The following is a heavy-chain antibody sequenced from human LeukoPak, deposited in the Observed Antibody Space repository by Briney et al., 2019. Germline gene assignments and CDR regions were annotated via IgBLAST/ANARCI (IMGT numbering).Heavy chain of an antibody. V-gene: IGHV4-4*02. D-gene: IGHD3-3*01. Sequence: PSETLSLTRAVSGGSVTSTNWWTWVRQPPGKGLEWIGEVHLDGRTNYNPSLTGRLTMSVDLYENHISLKMTSVTAADTAVYYCAREGGFYRPLDYSGQGMLVTVSS. CDR3: AREGGFYRPLDY. J-gene: IGHJ4*02. CDR2: VHLDGRT. CDR1: GGSVTSTNW.